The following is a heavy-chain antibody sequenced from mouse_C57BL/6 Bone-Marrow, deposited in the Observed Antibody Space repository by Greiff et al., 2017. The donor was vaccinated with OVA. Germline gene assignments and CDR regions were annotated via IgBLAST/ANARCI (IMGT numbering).Heavy chain of an antibody. Sequence: KQSCKASGYTFTRYWMHWVKQRPGRGLEWIGRIDPNSGGTKYNEKFKSKATLTVDKPSSTAYMQLSSLTSEDSAVYYCARPFYDGYSAWFAYWGQGTLVTVSA. CDR1: GYTFTRYW. CDR3: ARPFYDGYSAWFAY. D-gene: IGHD2-3*01. CDR2: IDPNSGGT. V-gene: IGHV1-72*01. J-gene: IGHJ3*01.